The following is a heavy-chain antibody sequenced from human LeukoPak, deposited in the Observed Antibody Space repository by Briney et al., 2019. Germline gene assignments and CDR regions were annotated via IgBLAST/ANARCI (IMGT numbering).Heavy chain of an antibody. CDR2: IYYSGST. J-gene: IGHJ4*02. V-gene: IGHV4-39*07. Sequence: SETLSLTCTVSGGSISSSSYYWGWIRQPPGKGLEWIGSIYYSGSTYYNPSLKSRVTISVDKSKNQFSLKLSSVTAADTAVYYCARVSGYGLIGYFDYWGQGTLVTVSS. D-gene: IGHD5-12*01. CDR1: GGSISSSSYY. CDR3: ARVSGYGLIGYFDY.